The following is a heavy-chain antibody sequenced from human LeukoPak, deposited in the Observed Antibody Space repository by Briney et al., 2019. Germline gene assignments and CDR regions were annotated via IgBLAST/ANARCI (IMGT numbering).Heavy chain of an antibody. CDR2: INHSRST. CDR1: GGSFSGYY. V-gene: IGHV4-34*01. J-gene: IGHJ4*02. CDR3: ASVIAARYDY. Sequence: SETLSLTCAVYGGSFSGYYWSWIRQPPGKGLEWIGEINHSRSTNYNPSLKSRVTISVDTSKNQFSLKLSSVTAADTAVYYCASVIAARYDYWGQGTLVTVSS. D-gene: IGHD6-6*01.